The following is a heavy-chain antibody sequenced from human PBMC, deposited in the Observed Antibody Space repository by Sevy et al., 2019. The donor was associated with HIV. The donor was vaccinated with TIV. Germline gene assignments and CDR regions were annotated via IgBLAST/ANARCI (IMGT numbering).Heavy chain of an antibody. CDR1: GFTFSSYW. CDR2: IKEDGSEK. D-gene: IGHD1-7*01. CDR3: ARILTGTEDY. J-gene: IGHJ4*02. Sequence: GGSLRLSCAASGFTFSSYWMSWVRQAPGKGLEWVANIKEDGSEKYYVDSVKGGLTISRDNAKNSLYLEMNSLRAENTAVYYCARILTGTEDYWGQGTLVTVSS. V-gene: IGHV3-7*01.